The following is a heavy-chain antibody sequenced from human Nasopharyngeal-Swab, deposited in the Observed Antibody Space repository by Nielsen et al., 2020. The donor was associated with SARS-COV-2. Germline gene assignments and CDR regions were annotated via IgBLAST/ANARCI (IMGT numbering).Heavy chain of an antibody. CDR3: ARGFISMYYYDSSGLYFDY. CDR2: IIPIFGTA. J-gene: IGHJ4*02. D-gene: IGHD3-22*01. V-gene: IGHV1-69*13. Sequence: SVKVSCKASGGTFSSYAISWVRQAPGQGLEWMGGIIPIFGTANYAQKFQGRVTITADESTSTAYMKLSSLRSEDTAVYYCARGFISMYYYDSSGLYFDYWGQGTLVTVSS. CDR1: GGTFSSYA.